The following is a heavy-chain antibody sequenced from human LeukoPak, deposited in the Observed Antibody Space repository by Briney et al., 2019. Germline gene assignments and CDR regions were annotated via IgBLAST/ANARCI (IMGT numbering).Heavy chain of an antibody. J-gene: IGHJ6*04. CDR1: GFTFSSYE. CDR2: ISSSGSTI. Sequence: GGSLRLSCAASGFTFSSYEMNWVRQAPGKGLEGVSYISSSGSTIYYADSVKGRFTISRDNAKNSLYLQMNSLRAEDTAVYYCARDDCSSTSCYVYYYYYGMDVWGKGTTVTVSS. V-gene: IGHV3-48*03. D-gene: IGHD2-2*01. CDR3: ARDDCSSTSCYVYYYYYGMDV.